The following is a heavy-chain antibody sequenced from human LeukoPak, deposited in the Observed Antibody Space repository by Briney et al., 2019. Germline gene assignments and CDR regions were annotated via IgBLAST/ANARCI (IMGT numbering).Heavy chain of an antibody. V-gene: IGHV3-53*01. J-gene: IGHJ5*02. CDR2: IYSGGST. Sequence: GGSLRLSCAASGFTVTGNYMSWVRQAPGKGLEWVSVIYSGGSTYYADSVKGRFTISRDNSKNTLYLQMNSLGAEDTAVYHCARDEIETGSSSGWFDPWGQGTLVTVSS. CDR3: ARDEIETGSSSGWFDP. D-gene: IGHD6-6*01. CDR1: GFTVTGNY.